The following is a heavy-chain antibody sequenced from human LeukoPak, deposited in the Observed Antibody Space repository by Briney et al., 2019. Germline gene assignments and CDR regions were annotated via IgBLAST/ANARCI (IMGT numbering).Heavy chain of an antibody. Sequence: PSETLSLTCTVSGGSITSYYRSWIRQPPGKGLEWIGYISESGSTNSNPSLKSRVTISVDTSKNQFSLKLSSVTAADTAVYYCARGVSEQQLAHWGQGTLVTVSS. CDR3: ARGVSEQQLAH. D-gene: IGHD6-13*01. V-gene: IGHV4-59*08. J-gene: IGHJ1*01. CDR1: GGSITSYY. CDR2: ISESGST.